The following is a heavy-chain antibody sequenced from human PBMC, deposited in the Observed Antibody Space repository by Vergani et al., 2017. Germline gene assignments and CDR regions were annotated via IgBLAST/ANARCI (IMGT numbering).Heavy chain of an antibody. Sequence: EVQVVESGGGLITPGGSLRLSCVASGITFKNAWINWVRQAPGKGLEWIGRIRSKNDGGTADYAAPMKGRFTISRDDSKDSAFLLVSNLKTEDTSVYFCYSDYHDYWGQGTLVTVSS. V-gene: IGHV3-15*01. D-gene: IGHD2-21*01. CDR2: IRSKNDGGTA. CDR1: GITFKNAW. J-gene: IGHJ4*02. CDR3: YSDYHDY.